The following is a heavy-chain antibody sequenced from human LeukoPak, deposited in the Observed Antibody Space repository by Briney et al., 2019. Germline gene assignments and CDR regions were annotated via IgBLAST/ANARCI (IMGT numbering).Heavy chain of an antibody. J-gene: IGHJ3*02. CDR1: GYSFTSYW. CDR3: ARYTRNAFDI. Sequence: GESLKISCKGSGYSFTSYWIGWVRQMPGKGLEWMGIIYPGDSDTKYSPSFQGQVTLSADQSISTAYLQWSSLEASDTAMYYCARYTRNAFDIWGQGTMVIVSS. CDR2: IYPGDSDT. V-gene: IGHV5-51*01.